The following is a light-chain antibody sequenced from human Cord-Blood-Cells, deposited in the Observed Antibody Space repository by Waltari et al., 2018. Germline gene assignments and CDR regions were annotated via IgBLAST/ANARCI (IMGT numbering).Light chain of an antibody. J-gene: IGLJ3*02. CDR1: SSAVGGYNY. Sequence: QSALTQPASVSGSPGQSITISCTGTSSAVGGYNYVSWYQQHPGKAPKLMIYDVSNRPSGVSNRFSGSKSGNTAPLTISGLQAEDEADYYCSSYTSSSTWVFGGGTKLTVL. CDR3: SSYTSSSTWV. CDR2: DVS. V-gene: IGLV2-14*01.